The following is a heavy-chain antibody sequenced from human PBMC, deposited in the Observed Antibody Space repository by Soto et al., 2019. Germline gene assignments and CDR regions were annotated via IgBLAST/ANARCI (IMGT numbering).Heavy chain of an antibody. CDR2: IIPIIGTA. V-gene: IGHV1-69*13. Sequence: ASVKVSCKASGYTFTSYAMHWVRQAPGQGLEWMGGIIPIIGTAKYAQKFQGRVTITADESTSTAYMELSSLRSEDTAVYYCARGLSPGATGRGIAGYWGQGTLVTVSS. CDR1: GYTFTSYA. J-gene: IGHJ4*02. CDR3: ARGLSPGATGRGIAGY. D-gene: IGHD1-26*01.